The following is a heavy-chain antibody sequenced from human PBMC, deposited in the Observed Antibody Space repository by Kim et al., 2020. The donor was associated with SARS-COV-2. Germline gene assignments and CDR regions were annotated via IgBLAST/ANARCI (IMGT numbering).Heavy chain of an antibody. J-gene: IGHJ5*02. V-gene: IGHV4-4*07. CDR3: ARAHGGSAYAFDL. Sequence: NDNPSLKSRVTMSVGTSKSQFSLKLTSLTAADTAVYYCARAHGGSAYAFDLWGQGTLVTVSS. D-gene: IGHD2-15*01.